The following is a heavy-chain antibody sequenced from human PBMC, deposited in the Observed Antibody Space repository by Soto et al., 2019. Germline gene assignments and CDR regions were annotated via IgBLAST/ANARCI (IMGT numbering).Heavy chain of an antibody. D-gene: IGHD1-1*01. Sequence: QVQLVQSGAEVKKPGASVTVSCKASGYTLSNYYIHWVRQAPGQGLEWMGILNPSAGNTNYARKFQGRVTVTRDTYTDTVYMELNSLRSEDTAVYYCARGRGTTAWLLYYALDVWGQGTTVIVSS. CDR2: LNPSAGNT. CDR3: ARGRGTTAWLLYYALDV. CDR1: GYTLSNYY. V-gene: IGHV1-46*01. J-gene: IGHJ6*01.